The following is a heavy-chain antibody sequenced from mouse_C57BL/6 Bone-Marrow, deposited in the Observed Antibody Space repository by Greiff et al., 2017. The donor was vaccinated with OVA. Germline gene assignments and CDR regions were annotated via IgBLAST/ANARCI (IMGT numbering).Heavy chain of an antibody. J-gene: IGHJ4*01. CDR1: GFTFNTYA. D-gene: IGHD4-1*01. CDR2: IRSKSSNYAT. CDR3: VRDQGVTGTEGGYAMDY. V-gene: IGHV10-3*01. Sequence: EVKLMESGGGLVQPKGSLKLSCAASGFTFNTYAMHWVRQAPGKGLEWVARIRSKSSNYATYYADSVKDRFTISRDDSQSMLYLQMNNLKTEDTAMYYGVRDQGVTGTEGGYAMDYWGQGTSVTVSS.